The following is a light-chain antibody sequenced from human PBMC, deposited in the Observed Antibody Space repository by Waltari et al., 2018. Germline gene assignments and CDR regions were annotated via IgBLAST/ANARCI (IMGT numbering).Light chain of an antibody. Sequence: QSLLYSNGNTYLNWVHQRPGQSPRRLIYRISTRDSGVPDRFSGSGSGTHFSLKSSRVEAEDVGIYYCMQGTYWPWTFGQGTKVEIK. V-gene: IGKV2-30*01. J-gene: IGKJ1*01. CDR3: MQGTYWPWT. CDR1: QSLLYSNGNTY. CDR2: RIS.